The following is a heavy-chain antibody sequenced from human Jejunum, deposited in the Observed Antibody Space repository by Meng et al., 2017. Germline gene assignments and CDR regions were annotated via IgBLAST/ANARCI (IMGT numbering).Heavy chain of an antibody. D-gene: IGHD2-2*01. J-gene: IGHJ4*02. CDR2: MDYRWST. Sequence: NTAQALSHTFPGPGASVSSGEYFWCWIRQPPGKGLEWIWYMDYRWSTFYNPSLKIRVTISVDTSKNQFSLKLSSVTAADKAVYFCARGELLWNYWGQGTLVTVSS. CDR3: ARGELLWNY. V-gene: IGHV4-30-4*01. CDR1: GASVSSGEYF.